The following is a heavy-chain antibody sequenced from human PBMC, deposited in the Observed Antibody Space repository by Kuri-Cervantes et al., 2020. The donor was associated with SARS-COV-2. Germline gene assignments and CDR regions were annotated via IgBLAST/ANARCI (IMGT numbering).Heavy chain of an antibody. CDR3: ARVSTYSSSWPDY. V-gene: IGHV4-38-2*01. CDR1: GYSISSGYY. CDR2: IYYSGST. J-gene: IGHJ4*02. Sequence: GSLRLSCAVSGYSISSGYYWGWIRQPPGKGLEWIGYIYYSGSTNYNPSLKSRVTISVDTSKNQFSLKLSSVTAADTAVYYCARVSTYSSSWPDYWGQGTLVTVSS. D-gene: IGHD6-13*01.